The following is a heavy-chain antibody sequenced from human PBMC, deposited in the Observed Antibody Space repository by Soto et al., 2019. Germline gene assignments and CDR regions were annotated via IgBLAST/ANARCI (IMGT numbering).Heavy chain of an antibody. J-gene: IGHJ6*02. Sequence: QVQLVQSGAEEKKPGASVKVSCKASGYTFTSYAMHWVRQAPGQRLEWMGWINAGNGNTKYSQKFQGRVTITRDTYASTAYMELSSRRSEDTAVYYCERGTGSGMDVWGQGTTVTVSS. CDR2: INAGNGNT. V-gene: IGHV1-3*05. CDR3: ERGTGSGMDV. CDR1: GYTFTSYA. D-gene: IGHD3-10*01.